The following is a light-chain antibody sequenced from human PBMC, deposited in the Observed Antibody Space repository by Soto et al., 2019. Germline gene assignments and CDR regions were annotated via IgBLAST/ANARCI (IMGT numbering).Light chain of an antibody. CDR2: PAS. J-gene: IGKJ4*01. CDR3: QQSYSTPLT. V-gene: IGKV1-39*01. CDR1: QSISSY. Sequence: DIQMTQSPSSLSASVGDRVTITCRASQSISSYLNWYQQKPGKAPKLLIYPASSLQSGVPSRFSGSGSWTDFTLTISSLQPEDFSTYYCQQSYSTPLTFGGGTKVEIK.